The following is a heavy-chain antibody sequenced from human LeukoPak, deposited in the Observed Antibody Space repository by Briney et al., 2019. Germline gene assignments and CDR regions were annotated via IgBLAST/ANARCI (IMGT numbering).Heavy chain of an antibody. J-gene: IGHJ4*02. Sequence: GGSLRLSCAASGFTDSTHYMTWVRQAPGKGLECVSVIYSGGSTYYADSVKGRFTVSRDNSKNTLYLQMNSLRAEDTAMYYCARGLGYCTSTTCLLPFDYWGQGTLVTVSS. CDR3: ARGLGYCTSTTCLLPFDY. CDR1: GFTDSTHY. D-gene: IGHD2-2*01. V-gene: IGHV3-53*01. CDR2: IYSGGST.